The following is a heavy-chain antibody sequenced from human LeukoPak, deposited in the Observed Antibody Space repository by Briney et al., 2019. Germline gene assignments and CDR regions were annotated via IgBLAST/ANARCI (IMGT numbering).Heavy chain of an antibody. CDR1: GYTFTGYY. D-gene: IGHD2-15*01. Sequence: ASVKVSCKASGYTFTGYYIHWVRQAPGQGLEWMGWINTNSCGINHAQKFQGRVTMTRDTSISTAYMELSRLRSDDTAVYYCARDRLRLGYERTNWFDPWGQGTLVTVSS. J-gene: IGHJ5*02. CDR2: INTNSCGI. V-gene: IGHV1-2*02. CDR3: ARDRLRLGYERTNWFDP.